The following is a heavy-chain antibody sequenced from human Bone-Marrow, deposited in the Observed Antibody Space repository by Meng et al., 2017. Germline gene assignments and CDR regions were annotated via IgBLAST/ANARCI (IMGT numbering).Heavy chain of an antibody. CDR3: ARGSYKDYGEAQVDY. Sequence: GVLKISCAASGFSFSSYWMSWVRQAPGKGLEWVANIKQDGSEKYYVDSVKGRFTISRDNAKNTLYLQMNSLRAEDTAVYYCARGSYKDYGEAQVDYWGQGTLVTVSS. D-gene: IGHD4-17*01. CDR1: GFSFSSYW. V-gene: IGHV3-7*01. CDR2: IKQDGSEK. J-gene: IGHJ4*02.